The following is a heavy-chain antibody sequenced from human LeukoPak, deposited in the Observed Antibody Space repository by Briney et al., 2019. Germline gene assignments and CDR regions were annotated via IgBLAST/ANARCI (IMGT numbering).Heavy chain of an antibody. CDR2: IYPDDSDA. V-gene: IGHV5-51*01. CDR1: GSDFRSYW. CDR3: ARLTGTLAPPDIFGLDV. Sequence: GESQKISCKASGSDFRSYWIVWVRQMPGHGLECLGIIYPDDSDARYSPSHQGQVTISVDNSVNTAYLQWGGLTASDTAIYYCARLTGTLAPPDIFGLDVWGQGTSVIVSS. J-gene: IGHJ6*02. D-gene: IGHD4-11*01.